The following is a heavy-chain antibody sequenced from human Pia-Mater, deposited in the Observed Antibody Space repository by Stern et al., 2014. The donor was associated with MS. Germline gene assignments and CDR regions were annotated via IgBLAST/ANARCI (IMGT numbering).Heavy chain of an antibody. J-gene: IGHJ4*02. D-gene: IGHD2-15*01. CDR1: GFSVATAGVG. CDR3: AHSRVKYCRGGTCYSSLFDY. CDR2: LYWGDDK. V-gene: IGHV2-5*02. Sequence: ESGPTLVKPTQTVTLTCTLSGFSVATAGVGVGWIRQPPGKALEXLALLYWGDDKLYSPSLKNRLTIIKDTSKNQVVLTMTNVDPVDTATYYCAHSRVKYCRGGTCYSSLFDYWGQGTLVTVSS.